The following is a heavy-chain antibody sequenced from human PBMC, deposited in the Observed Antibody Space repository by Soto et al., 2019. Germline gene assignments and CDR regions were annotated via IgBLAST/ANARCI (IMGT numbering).Heavy chain of an antibody. CDR2: INPSGGST. CDR1: GYTFTSYY. Sequence: ASVKVSCKASGYTFTSYYMHWVRQAPGQGLEWMGIINPSGGSTSYAQKFQGRVTMTRDTSTSTVYMELSSLRSEDTAVYYCAEEYCSSPSCYKSGWFDPWGQGTPVTVS. J-gene: IGHJ5*02. V-gene: IGHV1-46*01. D-gene: IGHD2-2*02. CDR3: AEEYCSSPSCYKSGWFDP.